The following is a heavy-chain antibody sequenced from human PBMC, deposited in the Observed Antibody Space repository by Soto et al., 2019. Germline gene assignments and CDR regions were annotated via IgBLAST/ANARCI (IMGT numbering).Heavy chain of an antibody. Sequence: EVQLLESGGGLVQPGGSLRLSCAASGFTFSSYAMSWVRQAPGKGLEWVSAISGSGGSTYYADSVKGRFTISRDNSKNTLYLQMNSLRAEDTAVYYCAKEGSIVVVPVLNWFDPWGQGTLVTVSS. CDR1: GFTFSSYA. CDR2: ISGSGGST. CDR3: AKEGSIVVVPVLNWFDP. J-gene: IGHJ5*02. D-gene: IGHD2-2*01. V-gene: IGHV3-23*01.